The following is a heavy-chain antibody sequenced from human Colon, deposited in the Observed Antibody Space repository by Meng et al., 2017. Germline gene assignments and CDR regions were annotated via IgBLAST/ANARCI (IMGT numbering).Heavy chain of an antibody. J-gene: IGHJ4*02. CDR2: IFHSGST. D-gene: IGHD6-19*01. V-gene: IGHV4-61*01. Sequence: QVQLQRSGPGLVRASETLSLTFTVSGGSVTSGSHYWSWIRQSPGKGLEWIGYIFHSGSTNYNPSLKSRVTLSVDTSKNQFSLKLGSVTAADTAVYYCARVIGGWPYYFDYWGQGTLVTVSS. CDR3: ARVIGGWPYYFDY. CDR1: GGSVTSGSHY.